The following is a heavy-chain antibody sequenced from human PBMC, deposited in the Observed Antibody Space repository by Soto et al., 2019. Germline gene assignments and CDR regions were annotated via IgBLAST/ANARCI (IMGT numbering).Heavy chain of an antibody. V-gene: IGHV4-31*03. CDR3: ARGDCSSTSCQNPFGANGMDV. Sequence: SETLSLTCTVSGGSISSGGYYWSWIRQHPGKGLEWIGYIYYSGSTYYNPSLKSRVTISVDTSKNQFSLKLSSVTAADTAVYYCARGDCSSTSCQNPFGANGMDVWGQGTTVTVSS. J-gene: IGHJ6*02. D-gene: IGHD2-2*01. CDR1: GGSISSGGYY. CDR2: IYYSGST.